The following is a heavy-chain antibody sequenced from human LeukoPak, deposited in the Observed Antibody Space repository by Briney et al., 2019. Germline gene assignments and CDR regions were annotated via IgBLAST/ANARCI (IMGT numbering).Heavy chain of an antibody. D-gene: IGHD1-26*01. CDR2: ISGSGGST. Sequence: GGSLRLSCAASGFTFSSYSINWVRQAPGKGLEWVSAISGSGGSTYYADSVKGRFTISRDNSKNTLYLQMNSLRAEDTAVYYCAKEGSGSWLDYFDYWGQGTLVTVSS. CDR3: AKEGSGSWLDYFDY. CDR1: GFTFSSYS. J-gene: IGHJ4*02. V-gene: IGHV3-23*01.